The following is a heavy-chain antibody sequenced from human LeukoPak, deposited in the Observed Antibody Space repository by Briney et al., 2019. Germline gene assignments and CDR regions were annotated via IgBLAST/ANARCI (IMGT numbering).Heavy chain of an antibody. J-gene: IGHJ5*02. Sequence: GGSLRLSCAASGFTFSSYSMNWVRQAPRKGLEWVSSISSSSSYIYYADSVKGRFTISRDNAKNSLYLQMNSLRAEDTAVYYCARDSGDFWSGYSNWFDPWGQGTLVTVSS. D-gene: IGHD3-3*01. CDR2: ISSSSSYI. CDR1: GFTFSSYS. V-gene: IGHV3-21*01. CDR3: ARDSGDFWSGYSNWFDP.